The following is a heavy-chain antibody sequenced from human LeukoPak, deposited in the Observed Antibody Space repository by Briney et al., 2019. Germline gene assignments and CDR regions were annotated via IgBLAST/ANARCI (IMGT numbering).Heavy chain of an antibody. D-gene: IGHD3-16*01. CDR2: IYSGGNT. CDR1: GFTLSSNY. J-gene: IGHJ5*02. CDR3: ARSRFGGHWFDH. Sequence: GGSLRLSCAASGFTLSSNYMSWVRQAPGRGVEWVSVIYSGGNTYYADSVKGRFTISRDKSKNTLYLQLNSLRADDTAVYYCARSRFGGHWFDHWGQGTLVTVSS. V-gene: IGHV3-66*01.